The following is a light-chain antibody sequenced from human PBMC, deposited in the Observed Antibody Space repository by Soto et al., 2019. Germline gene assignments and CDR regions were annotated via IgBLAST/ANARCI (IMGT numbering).Light chain of an antibody. CDR1: QSVGSN. CDR2: GAS. J-gene: IGKJ1*01. CDR3: QHYNNWPPDRT. Sequence: EIVMTKSPATLSVSPGERATLSCRASQSVGSNLAWYQQKPGQAPRLLIYGASTRATGIPARFSGSGSGTEFTLTISSLQAEDFAIYFCQHYNNWPPDRTFGQGTKVEIK. V-gene: IGKV3-15*01.